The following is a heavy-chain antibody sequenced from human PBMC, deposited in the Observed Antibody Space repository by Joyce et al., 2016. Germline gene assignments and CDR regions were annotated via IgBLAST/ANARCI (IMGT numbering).Heavy chain of an antibody. D-gene: IGHD1-7*01. J-gene: IGHJ5*02. V-gene: IGHV1-2*06. Sequence: QVHLVQSGAEVKKPGASVKVSCKASGYSFADYYIHWLRQAPGQGLEWMGRINPRIHGTNYAQKLLGRVTMTSDTSISTAYLELTSLKSDDTAVYYCARSGRAWMNYFDPWGQGTLVTVSS. CDR3: ARSGRAWMNYFDP. CDR1: GYSFADYY. CDR2: INPRIHGT.